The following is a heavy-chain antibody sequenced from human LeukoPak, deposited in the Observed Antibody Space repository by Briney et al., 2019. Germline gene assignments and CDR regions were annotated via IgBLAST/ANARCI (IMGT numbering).Heavy chain of an antibody. V-gene: IGHV1-69*05. CDR2: ISPIFGTA. Sequence: ASVKVSCKASGGTFSSYAISWVRQAPGQGLEWMGGISPIFGTANYPQKFQGRVTITTDESTSTAYMELSSLRSEDTAVYYCARDYGDYVGYAFDIWGQGTMVTVSS. D-gene: IGHD4-17*01. J-gene: IGHJ3*02. CDR1: GGTFSSYA. CDR3: ARDYGDYVGYAFDI.